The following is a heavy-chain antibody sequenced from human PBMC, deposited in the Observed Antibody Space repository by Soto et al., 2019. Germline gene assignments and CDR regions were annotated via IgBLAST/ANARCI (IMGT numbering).Heavy chain of an antibody. CDR2: ISYDGSNK. J-gene: IGHJ6*02. D-gene: IGHD2-8*01. Sequence: QVQLVESGGGVVQPGRSLRLSCAASGFTFSSYGMHWVRQAPGKGLEWVAVISYDGSNKYYADSVKGRFTISRDNSKNSRYLLMNGLRAEDTAVDYWAKGCMVGVNSYYAMDVSHQGPTVTFSS. CDR3: AKGCMVGVNSYYAMDV. V-gene: IGHV3-30*18. CDR1: GFTFSSYG.